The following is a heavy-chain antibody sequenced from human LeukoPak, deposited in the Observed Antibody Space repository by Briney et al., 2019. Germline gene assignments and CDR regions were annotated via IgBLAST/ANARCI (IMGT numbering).Heavy chain of an antibody. CDR2: IDLSDSYI. J-gene: IGHJ4*02. D-gene: IGHD6-19*01. CDR3: ASTGAVADTRFDY. CDR1: GYSFTSYW. V-gene: IGHV5-10-1*01. Sequence: GESLKITGKVSGYSFTSYWINWVRQMPGKGLEWMGRIDLSDSYINNSPSFQGQVTISADTSTSTAYLQWSGLKASDTAMYYCASTGAVADTRFDYWGRGTLVTVSS.